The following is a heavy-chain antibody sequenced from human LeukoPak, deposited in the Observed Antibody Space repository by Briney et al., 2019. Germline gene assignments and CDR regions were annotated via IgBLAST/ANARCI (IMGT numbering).Heavy chain of an antibody. V-gene: IGHV3-53*01. CDR2: IYDTDST. J-gene: IGHJ4*02. CDR3: ARSRAFDY. CDR1: GFTVRNDY. Sequence: EGSLRLSCVASGFTVRNDYMNWVRQAPGKRPEWVAIIYDTDSTYYTDSVKGRFTISRDNSKNTVDLQMNSLRVEDTAVYYCARSRAFDYWGRGTLVTVSS.